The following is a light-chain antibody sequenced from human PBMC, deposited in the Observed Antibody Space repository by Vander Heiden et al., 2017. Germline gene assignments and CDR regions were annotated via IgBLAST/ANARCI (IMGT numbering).Light chain of an antibody. CDR1: KLGDKY. CDR2: QDS. V-gene: IGLV3-1*01. J-gene: IGLJ2*01. Sequence: SYELTQPPSVSVSPGQTASITCSGDKLGDKYACWYQQKPGQSPGRGIYQDSKRPSGIPERFSGSNSGTKANLTISGTQAVDESYDYCQAWNSRTGVFGGGTKLTVL. CDR3: QAWNSRTGV.